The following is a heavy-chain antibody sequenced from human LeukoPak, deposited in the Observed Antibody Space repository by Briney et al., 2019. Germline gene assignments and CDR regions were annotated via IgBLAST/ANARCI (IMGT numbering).Heavy chain of an antibody. D-gene: IGHD2-21*02. V-gene: IGHV3-30*04. CDR1: GFTFSSYA. J-gene: IGHJ4*02. Sequence: PGRSLRLSCAASGFTFSSYAMHWVRQAPGEGLEWVAVISYDGSNKYYADSVKGRFTISRDNSKNTLYLQMNSLRAEDTAVYYCAREGALGDNPPLDYWGQGTLVTVSS. CDR2: ISYDGSNK. CDR3: AREGALGDNPPLDY.